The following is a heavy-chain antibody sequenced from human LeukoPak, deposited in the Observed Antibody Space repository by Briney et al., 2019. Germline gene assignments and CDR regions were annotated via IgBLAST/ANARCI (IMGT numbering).Heavy chain of an antibody. Sequence: GGSLRLSCAASGFTFSYYWMHWVRQAPGKGLVWISRINSDGSSTTYADSVKGRFTISRDNAKNTLYLQMNSLSAEDTAVYYCVKYCSGSSCSGYFDYWGQGTLVTVSS. CDR2: INSDGSST. CDR1: GFTFSYYW. V-gene: IGHV3-74*01. J-gene: IGHJ4*02. CDR3: VKYCSGSSCSGYFDY. D-gene: IGHD2-15*01.